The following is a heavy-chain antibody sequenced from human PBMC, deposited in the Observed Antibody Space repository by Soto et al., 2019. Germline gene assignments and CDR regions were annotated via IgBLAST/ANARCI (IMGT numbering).Heavy chain of an antibody. CDR2: IFSNDEK. V-gene: IGHV2-26*01. CDR1: GFSLSNARMG. D-gene: IGHD6-13*01. Sequence: QVTLKESGPVLVKPTETLTLTCTVSGFSLSNARMGVSWIRQPPGKALEWLAHIFSNDEKSYSTSLKSRLTSSKDTSKSQVVLTMTNMHPVDTATYYCARTSSSYARPYYYSMDVWGQGTTVTVSS. J-gene: IGHJ6*02. CDR3: ARTSSSYARPYYYSMDV.